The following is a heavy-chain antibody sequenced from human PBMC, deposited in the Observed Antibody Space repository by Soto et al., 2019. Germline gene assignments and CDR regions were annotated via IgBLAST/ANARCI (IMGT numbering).Heavy chain of an antibody. V-gene: IGHV4-39*02. Sequence: SETLSLTCTVSGGSISSSIYYWGWIRQPPGKGLEWIGSIYYSGSTYYNPSLKSRVTISVDTSKNQFSLKPSSVTAADTAVYYCAREQWLEDYYYYGMDVWGQGTTVTVSS. CDR2: IYYSGST. D-gene: IGHD6-19*01. CDR1: GGSISSSIYY. J-gene: IGHJ6*02. CDR3: AREQWLEDYYYYGMDV.